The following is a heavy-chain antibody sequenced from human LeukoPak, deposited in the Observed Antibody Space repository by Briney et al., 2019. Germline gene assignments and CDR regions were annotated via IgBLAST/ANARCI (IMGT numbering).Heavy chain of an antibody. Sequence: GGSLRLSCAASGFTVSSNYMSWVRQAPGKGLEWVSVIYSGGSTYYADSVKGRFTISRDNSKNTLYLQMNSLRAEDTAVYYCARSPLTGTLYFDYWGQGTLVTVSS. CDR1: GFTVSSNY. J-gene: IGHJ4*02. D-gene: IGHD1-20*01. CDR2: IYSGGST. CDR3: ARSPLTGTLYFDY. V-gene: IGHV3-53*01.